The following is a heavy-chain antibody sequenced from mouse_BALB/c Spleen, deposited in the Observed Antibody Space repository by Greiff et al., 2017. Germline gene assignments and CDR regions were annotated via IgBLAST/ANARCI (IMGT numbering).Heavy chain of an antibody. V-gene: IGHV14-3*02. CDR1: GFYIKDTY. D-gene: IGHD2-3*01. CDR3: ARDDGYPYYFDD. CDR2: IDPANGNT. Sequence: VQLQQSGAELVKPGASVKLSCTASGFYIKDTYMHWVKQRPEQGLEWIGRIDPANGNTKYDPKFQGKATITADTSSNTAYLQLSSLTSEDTAVYYCARDDGYPYYFDDGGQGTTLTVSS. J-gene: IGHJ2*01.